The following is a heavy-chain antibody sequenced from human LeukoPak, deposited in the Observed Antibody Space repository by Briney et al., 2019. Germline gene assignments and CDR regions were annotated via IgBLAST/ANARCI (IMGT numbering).Heavy chain of an antibody. CDR1: GFTFSIYG. V-gene: IGHV3-30*02. CDR3: AKDRAPMVVYYYMDV. J-gene: IGHJ6*03. D-gene: IGHD2-8*01. Sequence: GGSLRLSCAASGFTFSIYGMKWVRQAPGKGLEWVAFIQYDGSDKYYADSVKGRFTISRDNSKSTLFLQLNSLRAEDTAVYYCAKDRAPMVVYYYMDVWGKGTTVTVSS. CDR2: IQYDGSDK.